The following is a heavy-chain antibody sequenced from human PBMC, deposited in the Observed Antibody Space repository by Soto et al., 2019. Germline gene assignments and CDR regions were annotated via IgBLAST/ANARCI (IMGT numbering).Heavy chain of an antibody. D-gene: IGHD3-10*01. CDR1: GYYFINFG. J-gene: IGHJ6*02. CDR3: ARDSGETVAVKVPGSHGMDV. CDR2: VNPYSGHT. Sequence: QIQLVQSGGEVKKPGASVKVSCKASGYYFINFGVNWMRQAPGQGLEWMGWVNPYSGHTKYAQKFQGRVIMTTDTTTSTVYLDLRRLTSDDTVFYYCARDSGETVAVKVPGSHGMDVWGQGTTVTVSS. V-gene: IGHV1-18*01.